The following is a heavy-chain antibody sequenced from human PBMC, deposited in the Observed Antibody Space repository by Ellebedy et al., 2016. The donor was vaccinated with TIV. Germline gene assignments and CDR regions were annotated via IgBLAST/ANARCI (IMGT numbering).Heavy chain of an antibody. D-gene: IGHD3-10*01. Sequence: ASVKVSXKASGYTFTGYYMHWVRQAPGQGFEWMGWINPNSGGTNYAQKFQGWVTMTRDTSISTAYMELSRLRSDDTAVYYCARDREYYGSGSKNNWFDPWGQGTLVTVSS. CDR1: GYTFTGYY. CDR3: ARDREYYGSGSKNNWFDP. J-gene: IGHJ5*02. CDR2: INPNSGGT. V-gene: IGHV1-2*04.